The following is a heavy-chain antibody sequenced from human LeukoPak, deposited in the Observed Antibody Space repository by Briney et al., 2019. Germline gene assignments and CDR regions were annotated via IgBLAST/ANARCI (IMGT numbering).Heavy chain of an antibody. CDR3: AKGLTGYYSAFDI. Sequence: GGSLRLSCAASGFTFDDYGMSWVRQAPGKGLEWVSGISWNSGSIGYADSVKGRFTISRDNAKNSLYLQMNSLRAEDTALYYCAKGLTGYYSAFDIWGQGTMVTVSS. CDR1: GFTFDDYG. V-gene: IGHV3-9*01. D-gene: IGHD3-9*01. CDR2: ISWNSGSI. J-gene: IGHJ3*02.